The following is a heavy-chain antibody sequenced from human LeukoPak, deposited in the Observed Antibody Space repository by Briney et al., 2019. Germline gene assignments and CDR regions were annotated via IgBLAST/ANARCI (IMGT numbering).Heavy chain of an antibody. CDR2: IYYSGST. Sequence: SETLSLTCTVSGGSISSYYWSWLRQPPGKGLEWIGYIYYSGSTNYNPSLKSRVTISVDTSKNQFSLKLSSVTAADTAVYYCARRTVTTGFDYWGQGTLVTVSS. CDR3: ARRTVTTGFDY. V-gene: IGHV4-59*08. CDR1: GGSISSYY. D-gene: IGHD4-17*01. J-gene: IGHJ4*02.